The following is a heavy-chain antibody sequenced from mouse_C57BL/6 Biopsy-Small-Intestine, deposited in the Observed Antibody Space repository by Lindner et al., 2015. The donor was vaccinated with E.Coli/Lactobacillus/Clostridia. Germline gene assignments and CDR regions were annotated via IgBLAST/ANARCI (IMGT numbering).Heavy chain of an antibody. J-gene: IGHJ2*01. D-gene: IGHD1-1*01. CDR1: GYTFTSYT. Sequence: VQLQESGAELARPGASVKMSCKASGYTFTSYTMHWVEQRPGQGLERIGYINPNNGYTEYNQKFKDKATLTADKSSSTAYMQLSSLTSEDSAVYYCARRGLITTVVAPDYWGQGTTLSVSS. CDR3: ARRGLITTVVAPDY. CDR2: INPNNGYT. V-gene: IGHV1-4*01.